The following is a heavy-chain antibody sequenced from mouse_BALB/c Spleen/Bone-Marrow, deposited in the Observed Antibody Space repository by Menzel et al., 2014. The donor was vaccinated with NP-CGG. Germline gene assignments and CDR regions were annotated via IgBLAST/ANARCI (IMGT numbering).Heavy chain of an antibody. CDR1: GYTFTSYV. V-gene: IGHV1-14*01. D-gene: IGHD2-14*01. J-gene: IGHJ1*01. CDR2: INPYNDGT. Sequence: EVQVVESGPELVKPGASVKMSCKASGYTFTSYVMHWVKPKPGQGLEWIGYINPYNDGTKYNEKFKGKATLTSDKSSSTAYMELSSLTSEDSAVYYCAGYDWYFDVWGAGTTVTVSS. CDR3: AGYDWYFDV.